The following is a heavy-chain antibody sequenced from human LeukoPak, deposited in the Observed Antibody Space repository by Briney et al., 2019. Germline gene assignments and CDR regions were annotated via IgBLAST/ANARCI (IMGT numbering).Heavy chain of an antibody. CDR3: AAEERNYGLQ. J-gene: IGHJ4*02. D-gene: IGHD3-16*01. V-gene: IGHV4-59*01. CDR2: VYYTGSI. Sequence: PSETLSLTCNVSSDSIRNYYWSWFRQPPGKGLEWIGYVYYTGSINYSPSLESRVTISLDTFKKQFFLRLTSLTAADTAVYYCAAEERNYGLQWGQGTLATVSS. CDR1: SDSIRNYY.